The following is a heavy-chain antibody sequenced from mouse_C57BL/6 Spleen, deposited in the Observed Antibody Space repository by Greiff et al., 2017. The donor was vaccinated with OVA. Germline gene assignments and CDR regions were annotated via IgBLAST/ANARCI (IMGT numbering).Heavy chain of an antibody. CDR2: IYPRDGST. J-gene: IGHJ4*01. D-gene: IGHD1-1*01. CDR1: GYTFTSYD. Sequence: QVQLQQSGPELVKPGASVKLSCKASGYTFTSYDINWVKQRPGQGLEWIGWIYPRDGSTKYNAMFKGKATLTVETSSSTEFMVLRSLSSEDSAVYFCAGNYYGSSYGYYAMDYWGQGTSVTVSS. CDR3: AGNYYGSSYGYYAMDY. V-gene: IGHV1-85*01.